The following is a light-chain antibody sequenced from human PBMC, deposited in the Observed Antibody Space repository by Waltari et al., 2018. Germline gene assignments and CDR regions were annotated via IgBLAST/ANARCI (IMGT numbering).Light chain of an antibody. CDR1: RDVSIY. CDR3: QHYKNLPVS. V-gene: IGKV3-20*01. Sequence: IVLTQSPGTLSLSPGERATLSCRASRDVSIYLAWYQQKPGQAPRLLIYRTSTRATGIPDRFSGSGSGTDFSLTISGLEPEDFAVYYCQHYKNLPVSFGQGTRVEIK. J-gene: IGKJ1*01. CDR2: RTS.